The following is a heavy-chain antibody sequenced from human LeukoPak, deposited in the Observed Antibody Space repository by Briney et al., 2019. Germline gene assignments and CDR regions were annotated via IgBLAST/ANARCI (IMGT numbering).Heavy chain of an antibody. CDR1: DDSISSSSYY. Sequence: SETLSLTCTVSDDSISSSSYYWGWIRQPPGKGLEWVGNIHYSGSTYYNPSLKSRVTISVDTSKNQFSLKLSSVTATDTAVYYCARRRGSMVRGVIADWGQGTLVTVSS. CDR2: IHYSGST. J-gene: IGHJ4*02. CDR3: ARRRGSMVRGVIAD. D-gene: IGHD3-10*01. V-gene: IGHV4-39*07.